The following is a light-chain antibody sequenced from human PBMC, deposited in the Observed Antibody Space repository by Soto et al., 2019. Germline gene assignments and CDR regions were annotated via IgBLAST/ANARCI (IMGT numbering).Light chain of an antibody. J-gene: IGKJ4*01. CDR1: QSVSSN. CDR2: GAS. CDR3: QQYNNLPT. V-gene: IGKV3-15*01. Sequence: ELVMTQSPATLSVSPGERATLSCRASQSVSSNLAWYQQKPGQAPRLLIYGASTRATGIPARFSGSGSGTESTLTISSLQSEDFAVYYCQQYNNLPTFGGGTKVDIK.